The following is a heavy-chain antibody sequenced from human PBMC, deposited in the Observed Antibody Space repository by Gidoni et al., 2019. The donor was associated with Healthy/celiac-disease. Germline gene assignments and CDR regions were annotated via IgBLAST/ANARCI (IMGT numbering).Heavy chain of an antibody. CDR3: ARLTVGGHDAFDI. CDR2: ISSSSSYI. Sequence: EVQLVESGGGLVKPGGSLRLSCAASGFTFSSYSMNWVRQAPGKGLEWVSSISSSSSYIYYADSVKGRFTISRDNAKNSLYLQRNSLRAEDTAVYYCARLTVGGHDAFDIWGQGTMVTVSS. CDR1: GFTFSSYS. J-gene: IGHJ3*02. V-gene: IGHV3-21*01. D-gene: IGHD3-16*01.